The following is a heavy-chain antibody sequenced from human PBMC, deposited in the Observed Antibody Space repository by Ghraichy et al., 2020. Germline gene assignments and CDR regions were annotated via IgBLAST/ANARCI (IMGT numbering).Heavy chain of an antibody. D-gene: IGHD6-19*01. CDR1: GFTFSSYW. Sequence: GGSLRLSCAASGFTFSSYWMSWVRQAPGKGLEWVANIKQDGSENYYVDSVKGRFTISRDNAKNSLFLQMNSLRADDTAVYYCARVQQWLAYYFYYYGMDVWGQGTTVTVSS. J-gene: IGHJ6*02. CDR3: ARVQQWLAYYFYYYGMDV. CDR2: IKQDGSEN. V-gene: IGHV3-7*03.